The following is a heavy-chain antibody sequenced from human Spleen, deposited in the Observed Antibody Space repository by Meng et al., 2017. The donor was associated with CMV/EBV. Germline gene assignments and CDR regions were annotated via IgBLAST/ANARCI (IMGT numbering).Heavy chain of an antibody. V-gene: IGHV3-23*01. CDR3: ARDQGGSIAAAGTSVDYYYGMDV. CDR1: GFSFSNYA. J-gene: IGHJ6*02. D-gene: IGHD6-13*01. Sequence: GGSLRLSCAASGFSFSNYAMSWVRQAPGKGLKWVSTITGSGGSTSYADSVEGRFTISRDNAKNSLYLQMNSLRAEDTAVYYCARDQGGSIAAAGTSVDYYYGMDVWGQGTTVTVSS. CDR2: ITGSGGST.